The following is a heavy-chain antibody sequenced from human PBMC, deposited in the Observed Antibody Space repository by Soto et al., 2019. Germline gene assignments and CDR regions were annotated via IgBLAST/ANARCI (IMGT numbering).Heavy chain of an antibody. CDR3: ARGQRFSDWFDP. CDR2: IYSSGST. CDR1: GGAISGYY. D-gene: IGHD3-3*01. J-gene: IGHJ5*02. V-gene: IGHV4-4*07. Sequence: TLSLTCTVTGGAISGYYWTWVRQSDGEGLEWIGRIYSSGSTNYNPSLKSRVTISLDTSMNYFSLRLSSVTAADTAVYYCARGQRFSDWFDPWGQGTLVTVSS.